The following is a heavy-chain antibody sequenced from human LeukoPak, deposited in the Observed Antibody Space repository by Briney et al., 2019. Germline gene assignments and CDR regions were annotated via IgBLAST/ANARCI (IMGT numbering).Heavy chain of an antibody. V-gene: IGHV4-59*01. D-gene: IGHD4/OR15-4a*01. CDR1: GCSIRSYC. CDR3: ARGRGETMAWYDAFDI. J-gene: IGHJ3*02. CDR2: IYYSGST. Sequence: PSETLSLTCTVSGCSIRSYCWSWIRQPPGKGLEWIGYIYYSGSTNYNPSLKSRVTISVDTSKNQFSLKLSSVTAADTAVYYCARGRGETMAWYDAFDIWGQGTMVTVSS.